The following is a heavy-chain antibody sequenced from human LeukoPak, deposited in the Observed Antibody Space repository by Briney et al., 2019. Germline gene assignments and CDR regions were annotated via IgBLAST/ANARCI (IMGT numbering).Heavy chain of an antibody. CDR2: IYYSGST. Sequence: SETLSLTCTVSGGSISSSSFYWGWIRQPPGTGLEWIGSIYYSGSTNYNPSLKSRVTISEDTSKNQFSLKLSSVTAADTAVYYCARRSRLHRTPLDYWGQGTLVTVSS. D-gene: IGHD2-15*01. CDR3: ARRSRLHRTPLDY. V-gene: IGHV4-39*01. J-gene: IGHJ4*02. CDR1: GGSISSSSFY.